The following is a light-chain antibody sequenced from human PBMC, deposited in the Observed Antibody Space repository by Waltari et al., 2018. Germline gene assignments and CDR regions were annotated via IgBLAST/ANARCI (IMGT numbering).Light chain of an antibody. J-gene: IGLJ2*01. CDR2: YDS. CDR3: QVWDSSSDHVL. Sequence: SYVLTQPPSVSVAPGKTARFTCGGNDIGSKSVNWYQQKPGQAPVVVIYYDSYRPSGIPERFSGTNSGNTATLTISRVEDEDEADYYCQVWDSSSDHVLFGGGTKLTVL. V-gene: IGLV3-21*04. CDR1: DIGSKS.